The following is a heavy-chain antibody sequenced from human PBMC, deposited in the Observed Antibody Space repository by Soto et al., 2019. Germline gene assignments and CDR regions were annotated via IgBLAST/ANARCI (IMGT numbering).Heavy chain of an antibody. D-gene: IGHD4-17*01. Sequence: GGSLRLSCEVSGFTFSSNSMHWVRQAPGKGLEWVSYISSSSVIIYYADSVKGRFTISRDNAKNSLYLQMNSLRDEDTAVYYCAIDYDGDSYYWGQGTLVTVSS. CDR3: AIDYDGDSYY. CDR2: ISSSSVII. CDR1: GFTFSSNS. J-gene: IGHJ4*02. V-gene: IGHV3-48*02.